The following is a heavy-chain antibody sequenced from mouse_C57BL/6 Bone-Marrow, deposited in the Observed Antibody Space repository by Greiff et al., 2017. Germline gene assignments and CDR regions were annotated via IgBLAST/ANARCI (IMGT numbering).Heavy chain of an antibody. J-gene: IGHJ3*01. CDR2: INPSSGYT. CDR1: GYTFTSYW. CDR3: ATPYDGYGWFAY. D-gene: IGHD2-3*01. V-gene: IGHV1-7*01. Sequence: VQRVESGAELAKPGASVKLSCKASGYTFTSYWMHWVKQRPGQGLEWIGYINPSSGYTKSNQKFKDKATLTADKSSSTAYMQLSSLTYEDSAVYYCATPYDGYGWFAYGGQGTLVTVSA.